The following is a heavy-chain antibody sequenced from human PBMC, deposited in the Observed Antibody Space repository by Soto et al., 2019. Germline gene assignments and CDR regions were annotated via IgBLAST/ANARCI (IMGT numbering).Heavy chain of an antibody. D-gene: IGHD6-19*01. CDR2: ITGSGRDT. Sequence: EVQLLESGGGLAQPGGSLRLSCAASGFTFRNNVLSWVRQAPGKGLDWVSGITGSGRDTYYADSVKGRFTISRDNSKNMVFVPINSLRAEDTALYYFAKKGLDNALSASDSWGPGTLVTVSS. CDR1: GFTFRNNV. J-gene: IGHJ4*02. CDR3: AKKGLDNALSASDS. V-gene: IGHV3-23*01.